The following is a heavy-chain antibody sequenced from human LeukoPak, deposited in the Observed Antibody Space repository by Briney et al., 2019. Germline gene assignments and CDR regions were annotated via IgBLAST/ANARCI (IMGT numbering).Heavy chain of an antibody. V-gene: IGHV3-23*01. CDR2: ISGSGGST. CDR3: ARGTDTKPFWSGYWVDV. D-gene: IGHD3-3*01. J-gene: IGHJ6*02. Sequence: GGSLRLSCAASGFTFSSYAMSWVRQAPGKGLEWVSAISGSGGSTYYADSVKGRFTISRDNSKNTLYLQMNSLRAEDTAVYYCARGTDTKPFWSGYWVDVWGQGTTVTVSS. CDR1: GFTFSSYA.